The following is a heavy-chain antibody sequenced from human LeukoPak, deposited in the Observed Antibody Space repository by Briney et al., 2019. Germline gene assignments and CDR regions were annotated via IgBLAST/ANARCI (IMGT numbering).Heavy chain of an antibody. CDR1: GGSISSGGYY. Sequence: SETLSLTCTVSGGSISSGGYYWSWIRQHPGKGLEWIGYIYYSGSNYYNPSLKSRVTISVDTSKNQFSLKLSSVTAADTAVYYCARDTLGHYYYYGMDVWGQGTTVTVSS. V-gene: IGHV4-31*03. J-gene: IGHJ6*02. CDR2: IYYSGSN. CDR3: ARDTLGHYYYYGMDV. D-gene: IGHD2-15*01.